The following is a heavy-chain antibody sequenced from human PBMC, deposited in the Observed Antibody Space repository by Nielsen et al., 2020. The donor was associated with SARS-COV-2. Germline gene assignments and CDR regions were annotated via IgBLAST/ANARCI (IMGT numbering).Heavy chain of an antibody. V-gene: IGHV3-21*01. CDR1: GFIFSDYN. CDR3: ARDGGRRTMFGVNHRVRKDAFDI. Sequence: GESLKISCAASGFIFSDYNMNWVRRAPGKGLEWVSFISSRSDYIYYADSMRGRFTISRDNAKNSLFLQMNRLRVEDTAVYYCARDGGRRTMFGVNHRVRKDAFDIWGQGTMVTVSS. J-gene: IGHJ3*02. CDR2: ISSRSDYI. D-gene: IGHD3-3*01.